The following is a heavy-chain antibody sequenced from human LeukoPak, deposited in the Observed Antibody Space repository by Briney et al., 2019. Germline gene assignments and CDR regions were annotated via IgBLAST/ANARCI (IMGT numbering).Heavy chain of an antibody. V-gene: IGHV3-11*01. J-gene: IGHJ4*02. Sequence: GGSLRLSCVASGFSFSDYYMSWIRQAPGKGLEWVSYIGSTIYYADSVKGRFTISRDNSKNTLYLQMNSLRAEDTAVYYCAKGRAAAGDYWGQGTLVTVSS. CDR1: GFSFSDYY. D-gene: IGHD6-13*01. CDR3: AKGRAAAGDY. CDR2: IGSTI.